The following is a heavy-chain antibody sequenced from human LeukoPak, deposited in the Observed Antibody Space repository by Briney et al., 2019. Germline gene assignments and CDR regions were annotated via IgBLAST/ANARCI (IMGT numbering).Heavy chain of an antibody. Sequence: SETLSLTCTVSGGSISSYYWSWIRQPPGKGLEWIGYIYYSGSTNYNSSLKSRVTISVDTSKNQFSLKLSSVTAADTAVYYCARDHPSGIAVAAFDYWGQGTLVTVSS. D-gene: IGHD6-19*01. CDR2: IYYSGST. J-gene: IGHJ4*02. CDR3: ARDHPSGIAVAAFDY. CDR1: GGSISSYY. V-gene: IGHV4-59*01.